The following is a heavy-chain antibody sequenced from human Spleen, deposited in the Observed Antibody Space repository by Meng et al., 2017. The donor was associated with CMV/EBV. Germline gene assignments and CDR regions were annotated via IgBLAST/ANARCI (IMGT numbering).Heavy chain of an antibody. J-gene: IGHJ6*02. V-gene: IGHV1-18*01. CDR3: ARDLITMVRGVIDYYYGMDV. Sequence: ASVKVSCKTSNYSFATYVISWVRQAPGQGLEWMGWISAYNGNTNYAQKLQGRVTMTTDTSTSTAYMELRSLRSDDTAVYYCARDLITMVRGVIDYYYGMDVWGQGTTVTVSS. CDR2: ISAYNGNT. D-gene: IGHD3-10*01. CDR1: NYSFATYV.